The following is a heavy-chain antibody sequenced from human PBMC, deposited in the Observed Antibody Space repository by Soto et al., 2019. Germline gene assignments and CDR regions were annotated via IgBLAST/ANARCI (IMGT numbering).Heavy chain of an antibody. Sequence: SETLSLTCAVSGGSISSGGYSWSWIRQPPGKGLEWIGYIYHSGSTYYNPSLKSRVTISVDRSKNQFSLKLRPVTPPHPAPTQCARAGGLGEVVVDNWGQGTLVTASS. CDR3: ARAGGLGEVVVDN. J-gene: IGHJ4*02. D-gene: IGHD3-16*01. CDR2: IYHSGST. CDR1: GGSISSGGYS. V-gene: IGHV4-30-2*01.